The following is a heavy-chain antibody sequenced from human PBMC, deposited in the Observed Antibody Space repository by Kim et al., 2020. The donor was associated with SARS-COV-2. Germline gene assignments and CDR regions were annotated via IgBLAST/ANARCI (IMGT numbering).Heavy chain of an antibody. CDR1: GYSFTSYW. J-gene: IGHJ4*02. CDR2: IDPSDSYT. Sequence: GESLKISCKGSGYSFTSYWISWVRQMPGKGLEWMGRIDPSDSYTNYSPSFQGHVTISADKSISTAYLQWSSLKASDTAMYYCARLVRADFMVRGVIPIDYWGQGTLVTVSS. V-gene: IGHV5-10-1*01. D-gene: IGHD3-10*01. CDR3: ARLVRADFMVRGVIPIDY.